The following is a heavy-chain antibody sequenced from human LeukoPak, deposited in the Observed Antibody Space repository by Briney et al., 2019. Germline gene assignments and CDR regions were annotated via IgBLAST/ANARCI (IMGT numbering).Heavy chain of an antibody. CDR2: IYPGDSHT. CDR3: ARRYYDILTGYYTIDY. CDR1: GYSFTSYW. D-gene: IGHD3-9*01. Sequence: GESLKISCKGSGYSFTSYWIGWVRQMPGKGLEWVGIIYPGDSHTRYSPSFQGQVTISADKSISTAYLQWSSLKASDTAMYYCARRYYDILTGYYTIDYWGQGTLVTVSS. J-gene: IGHJ4*02. V-gene: IGHV5-51*01.